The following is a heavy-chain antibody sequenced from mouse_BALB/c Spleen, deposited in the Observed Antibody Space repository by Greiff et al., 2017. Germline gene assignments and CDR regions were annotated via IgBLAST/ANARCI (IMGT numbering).Heavy chain of an antibody. CDR1: GYTFTSYW. J-gene: IGHJ2*01. CDR2: IYPGDGDT. V-gene: IGHV1-87*01. Sequence: VQLQESGAELARPGASVKLSCKASGYTFTSYWMQWVKQRPGQGLEWIGAIYPGDGDTRYTQKFKGKATLTADKSSSTAYMQLSSLASEDSAVYYCARNDDYWGQGTTLTVSS. CDR3: ARNDDY.